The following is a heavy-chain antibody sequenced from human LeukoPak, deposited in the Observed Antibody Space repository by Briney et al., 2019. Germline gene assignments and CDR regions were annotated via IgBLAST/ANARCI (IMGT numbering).Heavy chain of an antibody. Sequence: ASETLSLTCTVSGGSISSYYWSWIRQPPGKGLEWIGYIHYSGSTNYNPSLKSRVTISVDTSKNQFSLKLSSVTAADTAVYYCARTTEGYCRGRSCYSYYYYMDVWGKGTTVTVSS. CDR2: IHYSGST. CDR3: ARTTEGYCRGRSCYSYYYYMDV. J-gene: IGHJ6*03. D-gene: IGHD2-15*01. CDR1: GGSISSYY. V-gene: IGHV4-59*01.